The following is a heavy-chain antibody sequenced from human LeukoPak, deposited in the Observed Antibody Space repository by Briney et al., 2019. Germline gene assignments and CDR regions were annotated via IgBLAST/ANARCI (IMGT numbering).Heavy chain of an antibody. CDR3: AKDKGQRYSGSPAFGFDS. Sequence: GGSLRLSCAASGFTFGDYAMHWVRQAPGKGLEWVSGISWNSGSIGYADSVKGRFTISRDNAKNSLYLQMNSLRAEDMAFYYCAKDKGQRYSGSPAFGFDSWGQGTLVTVSS. D-gene: IGHD1-26*01. J-gene: IGHJ5*01. CDR1: GFTFGDYA. V-gene: IGHV3-9*03. CDR2: ISWNSGSI.